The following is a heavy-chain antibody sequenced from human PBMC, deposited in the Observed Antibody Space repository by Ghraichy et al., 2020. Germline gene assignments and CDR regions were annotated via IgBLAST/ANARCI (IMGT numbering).Heavy chain of an antibody. D-gene: IGHD6-13*01. CDR1: GFAFSTYT. V-gene: IGHV3-21*01. J-gene: IGHJ4*02. Sequence: GGSLRLSCAASGFAFSTYTMNWVRQAPGKGLEWVSSISGTGVFINYIDSVKGRFTVSRDNAKNSLYLQMNSLRAEDTAVYYCARTGTNSNWYAVWRGYWGQGTLVTVSS. CDR3: ARTGTNSNWYAVWRGY. CDR2: ISGTGVFI.